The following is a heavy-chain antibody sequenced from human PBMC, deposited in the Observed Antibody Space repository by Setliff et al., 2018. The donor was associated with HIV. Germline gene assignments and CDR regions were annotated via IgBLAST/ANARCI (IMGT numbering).Heavy chain of an antibody. J-gene: IGHJ4*02. V-gene: IGHV4-39*07. CDR2: VYHRGNT. CDR1: GASSIYY. D-gene: IGHD1-26*01. CDR3: AKDRSGSYRTFDY. Sequence: SETLSLTCTVSGASSIYYWGWIRQPPGKGLEWIGSVYHRGNTYYNPSLKSRLTISIDPSKNQFSLELNSVTAADPAVYYCAKDRSGSYRTFDYWGPGILVTVSS.